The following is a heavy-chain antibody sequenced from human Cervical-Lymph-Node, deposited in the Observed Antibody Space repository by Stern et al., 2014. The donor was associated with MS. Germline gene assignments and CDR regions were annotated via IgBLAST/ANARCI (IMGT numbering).Heavy chain of an antibody. D-gene: IGHD3-9*01. V-gene: IGHV4-61*02. CDR1: GGSISSGSYY. J-gene: IGHJ6*02. CDR3: ARDCRLRYFDNYGMDV. CDR2: IYTSGST. Sequence: QLQLQESGPGLVKPSQTLSLTCTVSGGSISSGSYYWSWIRQPAGKGVEWIGRIYTSGSTNYNPSLKSRVPISVDTSKNPFSLKLSSVTAADTAVYYCARDCRLRYFDNYGMDVWGQGTTVTVSS.